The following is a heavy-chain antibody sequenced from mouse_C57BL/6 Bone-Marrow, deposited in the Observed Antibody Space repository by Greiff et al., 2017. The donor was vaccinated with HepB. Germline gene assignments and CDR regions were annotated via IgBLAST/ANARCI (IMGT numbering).Heavy chain of an antibody. CDR1: GFTFSSYA. J-gene: IGHJ2*01. D-gene: IGHD4-1*01. Sequence: EVHLVESGGGLVKPGGSLKLSCAASGFTFSSYAMSWVRQTPEKRLEWVATISDGGSYTYYPDNVKGRFTISRDNAKNNLYLQMSHLKSEDTAMYYCARDGIPPDYFDYWGQGTTLTVSS. V-gene: IGHV5-4*01. CDR3: ARDGIPPDYFDY. CDR2: ISDGGSYT.